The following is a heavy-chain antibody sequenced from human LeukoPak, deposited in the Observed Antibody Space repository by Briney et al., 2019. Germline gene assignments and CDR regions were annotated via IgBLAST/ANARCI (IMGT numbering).Heavy chain of an antibody. CDR3: ARRNPTVVTPRYFDY. CDR2: IYYSGST. D-gene: IGHD4-23*01. CDR1: GGSISSTTYY. J-gene: IGHJ4*02. V-gene: IGHV4-39*07. Sequence: SETLSLTCTVSGGSISSTTYYWGWIRQPPGKGLEWIGNIYYSGSTYYNPSLKSRVTISVDTSKNQFSLKPSSVTAADTAVYYCARRNPTVVTPRYFDYWGQGTLVTVSS.